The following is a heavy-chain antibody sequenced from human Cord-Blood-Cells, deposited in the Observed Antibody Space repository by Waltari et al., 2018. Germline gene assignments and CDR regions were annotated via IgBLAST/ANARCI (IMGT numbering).Heavy chain of an antibody. CDR1: GGSFSGYY. CDR2: INHSGST. J-gene: IGHJ4*02. CDR3: ARVGYYDILTGDY. V-gene: IGHV4-34*01. D-gene: IGHD3-9*01. Sequence: QVQLQQWGAGLLKPSETLSLTCAVYGGSFSGYYWSWIRQPPGKGLEWIGEINHSGSTNYNPSLKSRVTISVDTSKNQFSLKLSSVTAADTAVYYCARVGYYDILTGDYWGQGTLVTVSS.